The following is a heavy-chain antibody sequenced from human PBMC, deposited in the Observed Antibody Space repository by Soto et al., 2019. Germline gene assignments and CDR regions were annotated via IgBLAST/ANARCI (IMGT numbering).Heavy chain of an antibody. J-gene: IGHJ6*02. CDR2: IYYSGST. V-gene: IGHV4-39*01. CDR3: ARHSRYCSSTSCYAAYYYGMDV. Sequence: SETLSLTCAVSGGSISSSSYYWGWIRQPPGKGLEWIGSIYYSGSTYYNPSLKSRVTISVDTSKNQFSLKLSSVTAADTAVYYCARHSRYCSSTSCYAAYYYGMDVWGQGTTVTAP. D-gene: IGHD2-2*01. CDR1: GGSISSSSYY.